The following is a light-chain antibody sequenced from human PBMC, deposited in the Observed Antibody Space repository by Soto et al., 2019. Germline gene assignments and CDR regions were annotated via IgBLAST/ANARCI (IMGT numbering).Light chain of an antibody. CDR2: DAS. V-gene: IGKV3-11*01. CDR1: QSVSSY. Sequence: EIVLTQSPAILSLSPGERATLSCRASQSVSSYLAWYQQKPGQAPRLLIYDASNRATGIPARFSASGSGTDFTLTISTLEPEDFAVYYCQQRSNWPLTFGGGTKVEIK. CDR3: QQRSNWPLT. J-gene: IGKJ4*01.